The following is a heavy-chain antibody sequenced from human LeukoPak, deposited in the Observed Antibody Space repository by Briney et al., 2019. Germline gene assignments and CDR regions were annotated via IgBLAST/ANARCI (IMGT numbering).Heavy chain of an antibody. D-gene: IGHD2-15*01. Sequence: PGGSLRLSCAASGFTFSNYAMSWVRHATGKGLEWVSAISRSGTDTYYADSVKGRFTISRDNSRNTLYLQMNSLRAEDTAVYFCALYCSGGSCYSIGGAFDIWGQGTLVTVSS. CDR1: GFTFSNYA. V-gene: IGHV3-23*01. J-gene: IGHJ3*02. CDR2: ISRSGTDT. CDR3: ALYCSGGSCYSIGGAFDI.